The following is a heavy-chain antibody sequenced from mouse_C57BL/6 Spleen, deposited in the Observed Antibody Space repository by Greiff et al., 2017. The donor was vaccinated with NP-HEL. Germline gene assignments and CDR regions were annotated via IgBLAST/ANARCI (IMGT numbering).Heavy chain of an antibody. CDR1: GYTFTDYY. V-gene: IGHV1-26*01. CDR3: ANSNSYYFDY. D-gene: IGHD2-5*01. CDR2: INPNNGGT. Sequence: EVQLQQSGPVLVKPGASVKISCKASGYTFTDYYMNWVKPSHGKSLEWIGDINPNNGGTSYNQKFKGKATLTVDKSSSTAYMELRSLTSEDSAVYYCANSNSYYFDYWGQGTTLTVSS. J-gene: IGHJ2*01.